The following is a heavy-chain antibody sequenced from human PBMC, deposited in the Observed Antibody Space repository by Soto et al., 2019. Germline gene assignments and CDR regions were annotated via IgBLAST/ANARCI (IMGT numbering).Heavy chain of an antibody. CDR3: ARGGAMGVDY. D-gene: IGHD1-26*01. J-gene: IGHJ4*02. CDR2: IYFDGITT. V-gene: IGHV3-74*01. Sequence: GSLRLSCTASGFAFNTHWMHWVRQAPGKGLVWVSRIYFDGITTNYADSVKGRLTVSRDNAKNTVYLHVNTLRDEDTAVYYCARGGAMGVDYWGQGTLVTVSS. CDR1: GFAFNTHW.